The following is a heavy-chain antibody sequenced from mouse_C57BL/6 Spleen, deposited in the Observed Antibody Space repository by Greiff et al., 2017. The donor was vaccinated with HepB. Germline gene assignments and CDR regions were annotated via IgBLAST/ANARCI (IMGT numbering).Heavy chain of an antibody. Sequence: EVKLQESGPGLVKPSQSLSLTCSVTGYSITSGYYWNWIRQFPGNKLEWMGYISYDGSNNYNPSLKNRISITRDTSKNQFFLKLNSVTTEDTATYYCARDRIRGSSYDYAMDYWGQGTSVTVSS. D-gene: IGHD1-1*01. CDR1: GYSITSGYY. CDR2: ISYDGSN. J-gene: IGHJ4*01. V-gene: IGHV3-6*01. CDR3: ARDRIRGSSYDYAMDY.